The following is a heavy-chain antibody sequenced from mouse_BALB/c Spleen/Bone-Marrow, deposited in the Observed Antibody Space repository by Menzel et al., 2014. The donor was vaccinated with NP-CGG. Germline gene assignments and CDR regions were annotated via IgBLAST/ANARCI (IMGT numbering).Heavy chain of an antibody. V-gene: IGHV1S137*01. CDR3: ARDAMDY. CDR2: ISTYYGDA. CDR1: GYTFTDYA. J-gene: IGHJ4*01. Sequence: QVQLQQSGAELVRPGVSVKISCKGSGYTFTDYAMHWVKQSHAKSLEWIGVISTYYGDASYNQKLKGKGTMTVDKSSSTAYMELARLTSEDSAIYYCARDAMDYWGQGTSVTVSS.